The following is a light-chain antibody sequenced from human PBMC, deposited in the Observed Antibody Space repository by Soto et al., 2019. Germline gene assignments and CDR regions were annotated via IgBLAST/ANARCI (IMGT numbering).Light chain of an antibody. V-gene: IGLV1-51*01. CDR1: SSNIGNNY. Sequence: QSVLTQPPSVSAAPGQTVTISCSGSSSNIGNNYVSWYQQLPGTAPKLLIYDNNKRPSGIPDRFSCSKSGTSATLGITGLQTGDEADYYRGTWDSSLSAVVFGGGTKLTVL. J-gene: IGLJ2*01. CDR2: DNN. CDR3: GTWDSSLSAVV.